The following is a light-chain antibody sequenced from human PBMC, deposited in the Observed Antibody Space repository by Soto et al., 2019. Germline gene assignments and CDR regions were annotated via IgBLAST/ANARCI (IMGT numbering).Light chain of an antibody. Sequence: DIQMTQSPSTLSASVGDRVTITCRASPSINKWLAWYQQKPGKAPKLLIYDASILKSGVPSRFSGSVSVTEFTLAFSSLQPDDFSTYYCQQYSSYSTWTCGQGTEVGIK. CDR2: DAS. J-gene: IGKJ1*01. CDR1: PSINKW. CDR3: QQYSSYSTWT. V-gene: IGKV1-5*01.